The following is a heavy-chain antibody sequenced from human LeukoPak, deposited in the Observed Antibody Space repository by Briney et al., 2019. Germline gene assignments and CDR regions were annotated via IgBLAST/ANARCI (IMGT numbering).Heavy chain of an antibody. Sequence: ASVKVSCKASGYTFTSSYMHWVRQAPGQGLEWMGIINPSGGSRSYAQKLQGRVTMTRDMSTSTVYMELSSLRSEDAAVYYCARAGVLDIVVVPAATPRHYYMDVWGKGTTVTVSS. J-gene: IGHJ6*03. CDR3: ARAGVLDIVVVPAATPRHYYMDV. CDR2: INPSGGSR. V-gene: IGHV1-46*01. CDR1: GYTFTSSY. D-gene: IGHD2-2*03.